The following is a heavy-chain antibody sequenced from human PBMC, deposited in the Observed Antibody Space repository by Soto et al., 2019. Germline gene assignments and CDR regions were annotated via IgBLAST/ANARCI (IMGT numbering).Heavy chain of an antibody. CDR2: IIPIFGTA. CDR3: ARGGVDYYDSSGYYAQMDYFDY. V-gene: IGHV1-69*12. D-gene: IGHD3-22*01. CDR1: GGTFSSYA. Sequence: QVQLVQSGAEVKKPGSSVKVSCKASGGTFSSYAISWVRQAPGQGLEWMGGIIPIFGTANYAQKFQGRVTITADESTSTAYMELSSLRSEDTDVYYCARGGVDYYDSSGYYAQMDYFDYWGQGTLVTVSS. J-gene: IGHJ4*02.